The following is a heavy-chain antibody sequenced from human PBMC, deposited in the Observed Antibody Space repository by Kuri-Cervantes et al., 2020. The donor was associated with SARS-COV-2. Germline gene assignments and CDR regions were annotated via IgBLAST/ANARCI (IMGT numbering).Heavy chain of an antibody. CDR2: IRSKAYGGTT. CDR3: TRENSIGWAGTR. V-gene: IGHV3-49*03. J-gene: IGHJ4*02. CDR1: GFTFGDYA. D-gene: IGHD3-10*01. Sequence: GESLKISCTASGFTFGDYAMSWFRQAPGKGLGWVGFIRSKAYGGTTEYAASVKGRFTISRDDSKSIAYLQMNSLKTEDTAVYYCTRENSIGWAGTRWGQGTLVTV.